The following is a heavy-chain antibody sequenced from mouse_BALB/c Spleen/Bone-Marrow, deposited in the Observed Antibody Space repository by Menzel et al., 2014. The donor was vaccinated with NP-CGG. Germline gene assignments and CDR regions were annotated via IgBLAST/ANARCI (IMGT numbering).Heavy chain of an antibody. CDR2: IRNKANGYTT. CDR1: GFTFTDYY. V-gene: IGHV7-3*02. CDR3: ARDRSYGSNWYFDV. J-gene: IGHJ1*01. Sequence: EVQLQESGGGLVQPGGSLRLSCATSGFTFTDYYMSWVRQPPGKALEWLGFIRNKANGYTTDYSASVKGRFTISRDNSQSILYLQKNTLRTEDTATYYCARDRSYGSNWYFDVWGAGTPGTVSS. D-gene: IGHD1-1*01.